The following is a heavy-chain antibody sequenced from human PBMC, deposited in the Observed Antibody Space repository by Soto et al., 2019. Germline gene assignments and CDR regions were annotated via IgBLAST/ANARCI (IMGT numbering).Heavy chain of an antibody. CDR1: GGSISSGGYY. J-gene: IGHJ4*02. Sequence: PSETLSLTCTVSGGSISSGGYYWSWIRQHPGKGLEWIGYIYYSGSTYYNPSLKSRVTISVDTSKNQFSLKLSSVTAADTAVYYCARVDYYDSSGYVYYFDYWGQGTLVTVSS. V-gene: IGHV4-31*03. D-gene: IGHD3-22*01. CDR3: ARVDYYDSSGYVYYFDY. CDR2: IYYSGST.